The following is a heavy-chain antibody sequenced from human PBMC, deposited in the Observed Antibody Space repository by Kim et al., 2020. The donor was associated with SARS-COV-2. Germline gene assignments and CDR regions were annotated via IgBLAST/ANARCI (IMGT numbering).Heavy chain of an antibody. CDR1: GYTFNTYG. J-gene: IGHJ1*01. CDR3: VRDDDNSAPAI. CDR2: ISVLSGDA. V-gene: IGHV1-18*01. D-gene: IGHD3-22*01. Sequence: ASVKVSCRASGYTFNTYGINWVRQAPGQGLQWMGWISVLSGDANYAPNLQGRLTISIDSSTSTASMDLRGLRSDDTAVYYCVRDDDNSAPAIWGQGTLVTVSS.